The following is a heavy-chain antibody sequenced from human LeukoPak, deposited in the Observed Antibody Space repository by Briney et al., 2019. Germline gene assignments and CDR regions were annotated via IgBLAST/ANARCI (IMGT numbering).Heavy chain of an antibody. Sequence: ASVKVSCKASGGTFSSYAISWVRQAPGQGLEWMGGIIPIFGTANYAQKFQGRVTITTDESTSTAYMGLSSLRSEDTAVYYCARGARCSSTSCSYTNYYYYYMDVWGKGPRSPSP. J-gene: IGHJ6*03. D-gene: IGHD2-2*01. CDR1: GGTFSSYA. CDR3: ARGARCSSTSCSYTNYYYYYMDV. CDR2: IIPIFGTA. V-gene: IGHV1-69*05.